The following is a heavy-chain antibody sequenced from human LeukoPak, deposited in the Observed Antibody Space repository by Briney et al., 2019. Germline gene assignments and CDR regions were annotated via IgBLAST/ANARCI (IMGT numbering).Heavy chain of an antibody. CDR2: ISSSSSYI. D-gene: IGHD3-16*02. CDR3: ARDFYDYVWGSYRHPFDY. Sequence: PGGSLRLSCAASGLTFSSYSMNWVRQSPGKVLERVSSISSSSSYIYYADSVKGRFTISRDNAKNSLYLQMNSLRAEDTAVYYCARDFYDYVWGSYRHPFDYWGQGTLVTVSS. J-gene: IGHJ4*02. CDR1: GLTFSSYS. V-gene: IGHV3-21*01.